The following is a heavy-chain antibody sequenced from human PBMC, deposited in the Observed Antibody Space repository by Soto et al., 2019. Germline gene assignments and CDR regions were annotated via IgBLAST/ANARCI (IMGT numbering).Heavy chain of an antibody. CDR3: ERTAVGATFAFDI. D-gene: IGHD1-26*01. CDR1: GFTFSSYS. V-gene: IGHV3-48*02. CDR2: ISSSSSTI. J-gene: IGHJ3*02. Sequence: GGSLRLSCAASGFTFSSYSMNWARQAPGKGLEWVSYISSSSSTIYYADSVKGRFTISRDNAKNSLYLQMNSLRDEDTAVYYCERTAVGATFAFDIWGQGTMVTVSS.